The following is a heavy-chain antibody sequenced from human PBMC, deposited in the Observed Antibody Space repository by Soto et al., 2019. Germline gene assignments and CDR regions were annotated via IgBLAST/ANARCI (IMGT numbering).Heavy chain of an antibody. J-gene: IGHJ4*02. CDR1: GGTFSTYA. CDR3: ASGIQPWLRRINNGYSG. Sequence: QVQLVQSGAEVKKPESSVKVSCKAPGGTFSTYAISWVRQAPGQGLEWMGGIIPMFGTANYAQRFQDRVTITADESTNTVYMERSSLRSEDTAVYFCASGIQPWLRRINNGYSGWGQGTLVTVSS. V-gene: IGHV1-69*12. CDR2: IIPMFGTA. D-gene: IGHD5-12*01.